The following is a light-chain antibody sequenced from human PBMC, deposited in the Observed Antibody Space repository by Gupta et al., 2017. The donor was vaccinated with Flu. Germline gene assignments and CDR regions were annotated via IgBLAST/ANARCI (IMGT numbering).Light chain of an antibody. J-gene: IGKJ3*01. CDR3: QQYNNLPL. Sequence: SPATLSVSPGERATLSCRASQSISTNLAWYQQKPGQAPSLLIYGAWHRAAGIPARFSGSGSGTEFTLTISTLQSEDFAVYYCQQYNNLPLFGPGTKVDIK. V-gene: IGKV3-15*01. CDR2: GAW. CDR1: QSISTN.